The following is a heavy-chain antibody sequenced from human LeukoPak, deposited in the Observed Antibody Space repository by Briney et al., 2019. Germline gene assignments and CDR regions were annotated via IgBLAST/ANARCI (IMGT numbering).Heavy chain of an antibody. CDR1: GYSISSGYY. J-gene: IGHJ4*02. CDR3: ARDMVGATNDDY. Sequence: SETLSLTCTVSGYSISSGYYWGWIRQPPGKGLEWIGSIYHSGSTYYNPSLKSRVTISVDTSKNQFSLKLSSVTAADTAVYYCARDMVGATNDDYWGQGTLVTVSS. V-gene: IGHV4-38-2*02. CDR2: IYHSGST. D-gene: IGHD1-26*01.